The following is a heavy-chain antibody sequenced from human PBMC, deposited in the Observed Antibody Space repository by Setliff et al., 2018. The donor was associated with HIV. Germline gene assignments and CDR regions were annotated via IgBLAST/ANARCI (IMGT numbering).Heavy chain of an antibody. Sequence: PSETLSLTCDVSGFSITDGFYWAWIRQSPGKGLEWIGSINHSGSTSYNPSLKSRVTISVDTSKNQFSLKLRSVTAADTAVYYCARAHYDIGNYYMDVWGKGTTVTVSS. CDR2: INHSGST. CDR1: GFSITDGFY. J-gene: IGHJ6*03. D-gene: IGHD3-9*01. V-gene: IGHV4-38-2*01. CDR3: ARAHYDIGNYYMDV.